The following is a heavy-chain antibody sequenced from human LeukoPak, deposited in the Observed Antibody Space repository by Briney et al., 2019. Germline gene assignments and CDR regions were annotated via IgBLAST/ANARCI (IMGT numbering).Heavy chain of an antibody. J-gene: IGHJ6*04. D-gene: IGHD6-13*01. V-gene: IGHV3-33*01. CDR3: ARQAAAGTEGYYCYGMDV. CDR1: GFTFSSYG. Sequence: GGSLRLSCAASGFTFSSYGMRWVRQAPGKGLEWVAVIWYDGSNKYYADSVKGRFTISRDNSKNTLYLQMNSLRAEDTAVYYCARQAAAGTEGYYCYGMDVWGKGTTVTVSS. CDR2: IWYDGSNK.